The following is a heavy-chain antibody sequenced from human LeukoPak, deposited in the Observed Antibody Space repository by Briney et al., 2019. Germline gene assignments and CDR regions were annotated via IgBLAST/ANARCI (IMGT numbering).Heavy chain of an antibody. CDR1: GGSISSSSYY. Sequence: PSETLSLTCTVSGGSISSSSYYWGWIRQPPGKGLEWIGSIYYSGSTYYNPSLKSRVTISVDTSKIQFSLKLSSVTAADTAVYYCASISYSSSLFDYWGQGTLVTVSS. D-gene: IGHD6-6*01. J-gene: IGHJ4*02. CDR3: ASISYSSSLFDY. V-gene: IGHV4-39*07. CDR2: IYYSGST.